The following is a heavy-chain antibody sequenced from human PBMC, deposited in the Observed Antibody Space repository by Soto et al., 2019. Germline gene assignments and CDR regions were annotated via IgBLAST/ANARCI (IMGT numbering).Heavy chain of an antibody. V-gene: IGHV3-30-3*01. CDR3: ATDGRGGSVWSDFDY. Sequence: QVQLVESGGGVVQPRRSLRLSCAASGFTFTSYDMHWVRQPPGKGLEWVAVISYDGSNKYYADSVKGRFTMSRDNSKNTLYLQMNSLRAEDTAVYYCATDGRGGSVWSDFDYWGQGILVTVSS. CDR2: ISYDGSNK. CDR1: GFTFTSYD. J-gene: IGHJ4*02. D-gene: IGHD6-19*01.